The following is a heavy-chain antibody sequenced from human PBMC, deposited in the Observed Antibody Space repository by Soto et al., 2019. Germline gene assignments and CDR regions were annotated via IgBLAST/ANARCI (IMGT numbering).Heavy chain of an antibody. J-gene: IGHJ6*02. CDR1: GFTFSTYS. CDR3: AREYTAWPLGYCLDV. Sequence: PGGSLRLSCVGSGFTFSTYSINWVRQAPGKGLDWVSSISSRSDIYYADSVKGRFTIYRDNAKNSVSLQMNSLRAEDAAVYYCAREYTAWPLGYCLDVWGQGTTVTVSS. V-gene: IGHV3-21*01. CDR2: ISSRSDI. D-gene: IGHD2-2*02.